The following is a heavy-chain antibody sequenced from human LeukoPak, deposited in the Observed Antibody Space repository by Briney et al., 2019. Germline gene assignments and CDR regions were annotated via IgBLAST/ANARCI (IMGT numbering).Heavy chain of an antibody. CDR2: IYSGGST. Sequence: GGSLRLSCAASGFTVSSNYMSWVRQAPGKGLKWASVIYSGGSTYYADSVKGRFTISRDNPKNTLYVQMNSLRAEDTAVYYCASRATVTTDRFWFDPWGQGTLVTVSS. D-gene: IGHD4-11*01. J-gene: IGHJ5*02. CDR1: GFTVSSNY. CDR3: ASRATVTTDRFWFDP. V-gene: IGHV3-53*01.